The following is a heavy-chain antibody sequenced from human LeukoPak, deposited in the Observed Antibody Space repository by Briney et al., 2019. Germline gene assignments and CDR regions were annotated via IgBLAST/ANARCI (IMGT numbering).Heavy chain of an antibody. Sequence: GASVKVSCKASGYTFTGYYMHWVRQAPGQGLEWMGWINPNSGGTNYAQKFQGRVTMTRDTSISTAYMELSRLRSDDTAVYYCARDSKITMVRGVIMDGTPFDYWGQGTLVTVSS. V-gene: IGHV1-2*02. CDR2: INPNSGGT. D-gene: IGHD3-10*01. CDR3: ARDSKITMVRGVIMDGTPFDY. CDR1: GYTFTGYY. J-gene: IGHJ4*02.